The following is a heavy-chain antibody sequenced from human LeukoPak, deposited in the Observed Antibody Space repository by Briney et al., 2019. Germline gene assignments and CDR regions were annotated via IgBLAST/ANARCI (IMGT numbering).Heavy chain of an antibody. CDR3: AKGRGPFDP. CDR1: GGSIINFY. D-gene: IGHD3-10*01. V-gene: IGHV4-59*01. CDR2: VYYLGTT. J-gene: IGHJ5*02. Sequence: SETLSLTCTVSGGSIINFYWSWIRQTPGKGLEWIGYVYYLGTTAYNPSLESRVTISVDTSKNHFSLKLSSLTAADTGVYHCAKGRGPFDPWGQGTLVTVSS.